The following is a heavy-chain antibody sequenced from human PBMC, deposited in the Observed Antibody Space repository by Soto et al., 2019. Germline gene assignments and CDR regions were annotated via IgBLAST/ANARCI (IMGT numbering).Heavy chain of an antibody. CDR1: GDSVSGNSAA. V-gene: IGHV6-1*01. J-gene: IGHJ5*02. D-gene: IGHD6-6*01. CDR2: TYYTSKWYN. Sequence: QTLSLTCAISGDSVSGNSAAWNWIRQSPSRGLEWLGRTYYTSKWYNDYAVSMKSRMTINPDTSMTQISLHLNSVTPEDTAVYLRARGRVRIGDRPENCFDHWGQGTLVTV. CDR3: ARGRVRIGDRPENCFDH.